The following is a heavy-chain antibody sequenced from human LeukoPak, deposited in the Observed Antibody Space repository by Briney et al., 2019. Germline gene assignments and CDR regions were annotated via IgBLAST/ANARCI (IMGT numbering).Heavy chain of an antibody. D-gene: IGHD6-13*01. CDR3: ATVLEDSSSWSALTYFQH. V-gene: IGHV1-2*02. CDR2: ISPNSGGT. Sequence: GASVKVSCKASGYTFTGYYMHWVRQAPGQGLEWMGWISPNSGGTNYAQKFQGRVTMTRDTSISTAYMGLSRLRSDDTAVYYCATVLEDSSSWSALTYFQHWSQGTLVTVSS. J-gene: IGHJ1*01. CDR1: GYTFTGYY.